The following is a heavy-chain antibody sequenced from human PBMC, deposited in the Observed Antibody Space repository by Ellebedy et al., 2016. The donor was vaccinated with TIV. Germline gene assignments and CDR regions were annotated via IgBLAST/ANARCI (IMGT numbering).Heavy chain of an antibody. Sequence: MPSETLSLTCTVSGGSIGSSSYYWGWVRQPPGKGLEWIASMYFSGSTYYSPALKSRVLISMNPTRKQVSLKVKSVPAADTAIYYCARHGGYGSANSMAFDYWGQGTLVTVSA. CDR3: ARHGGYGSANSMAFDY. CDR1: GGSIGSSSYY. J-gene: IGHJ4*02. CDR2: MYFSGST. D-gene: IGHD3-10*01. V-gene: IGHV4-39*01.